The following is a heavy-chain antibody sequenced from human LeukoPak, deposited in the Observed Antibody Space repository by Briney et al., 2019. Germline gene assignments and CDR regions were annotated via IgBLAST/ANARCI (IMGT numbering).Heavy chain of an antibody. D-gene: IGHD4-17*01. Sequence: GGSLRLSCTASGFTFSSYAMHWVRQAPGKGLEWVAVISYDGSNKYYADSVKGRFTISRDNSKNTLYLQMNSLRAEDTAVYYCAREEVETVTVLDYWGQGTLVTVSS. CDR3: AREEVETVTVLDY. V-gene: IGHV3-30-3*01. CDR1: GFTFSSYA. J-gene: IGHJ4*02. CDR2: ISYDGSNK.